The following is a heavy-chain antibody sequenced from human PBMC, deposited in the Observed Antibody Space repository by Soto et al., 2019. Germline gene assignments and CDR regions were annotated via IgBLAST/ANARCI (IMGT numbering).Heavy chain of an antibody. V-gene: IGHV4-4*02. CDR3: VRGALRAPATFDY. J-gene: IGHJ4*02. D-gene: IGHD1-26*01. CDR1: GGSINTNNW. CDR2: IFHRGST. Sequence: QVQLKESGPGLVNPSGTLSLTCAVSGGSINTNNWWSWVRQPPGKGLEWIGEIFHRGSTYYNPSFKSRVTISLDKSNNHFSLKLISVTAADTAVYYCVRGALRAPATFDYWGQGTPVTVSS.